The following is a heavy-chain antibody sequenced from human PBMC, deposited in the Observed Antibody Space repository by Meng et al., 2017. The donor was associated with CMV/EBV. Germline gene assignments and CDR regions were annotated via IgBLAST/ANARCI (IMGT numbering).Heavy chain of an antibody. CDR1: GFTFSNAW. CDR2: IKSKTDGETT. CDR3: TIDIAAAASP. J-gene: IGHJ5*02. Sequence: AASGFTFSNAWMSWVRQAPGQGLEWVGRIKSKTDGETTDYAAPVKGRFTISRDDSKNTLYLQMNSLKTEDTAVYYCTIDIAAAASPWGQGTLVTVSS. V-gene: IGHV3-15*01. D-gene: IGHD6-13*01.